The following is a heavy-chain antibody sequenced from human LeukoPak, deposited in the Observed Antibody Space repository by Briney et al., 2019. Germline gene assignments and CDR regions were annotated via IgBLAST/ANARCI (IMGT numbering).Heavy chain of an antibody. CDR3: ARELVEIAAAATDY. J-gene: IGHJ4*02. CDR2: ISSSSSYI. Sequence: GGSLRLSCAASGFTFSSYSMNWVRQAPEKGLEWVSSISSSSSYIYYADSVKGRFTISRDNAKNSLYLQMNSLRVEDTAVYYCARELVEIAAAATDYWGQGTLVTVSS. CDR1: GFTFSSYS. V-gene: IGHV3-21*01. D-gene: IGHD6-13*01.